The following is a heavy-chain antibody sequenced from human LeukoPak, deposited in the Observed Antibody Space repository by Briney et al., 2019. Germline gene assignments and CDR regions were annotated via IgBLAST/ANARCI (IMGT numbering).Heavy chain of an antibody. J-gene: IGHJ6*03. Sequence: KPSETLSLTCAVCGGSFSGYYWSGIRQPPGKRLEWIGEITHSGSTNYNPSLKSRVTISVDTSKNQCSLKLSSVTAADTAVYYCARGVFLVPRSDYYYYYMDVWGKGTTVTVSS. CDR1: GGSFSGYY. V-gene: IGHV4-34*01. CDR2: ITHSGST. CDR3: ARGVFLVPRSDYYYYYMDV. D-gene: IGHD3-3*01.